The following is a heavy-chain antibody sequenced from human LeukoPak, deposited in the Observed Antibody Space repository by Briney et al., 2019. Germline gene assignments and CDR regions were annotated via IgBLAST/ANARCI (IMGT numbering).Heavy chain of an antibody. D-gene: IGHD3-16*02. J-gene: IGHJ4*02. CDR3: AKRGVVVRVFLVGFHKEAYYFDS. CDR1: GVTLSNYG. Sequence: GGSLRLSCGVSGVTLSNYGMSWVRQAPGKGLEWVAGLSGSAGGTNYADSVKGRFTISRDNSKNTLFLQMDRLRAEDTAVYFCAKRGVVVRVFLVGFHKEAYYFDSWGQGAQVTVSS. CDR2: LSGSAGGT. V-gene: IGHV3-23*01.